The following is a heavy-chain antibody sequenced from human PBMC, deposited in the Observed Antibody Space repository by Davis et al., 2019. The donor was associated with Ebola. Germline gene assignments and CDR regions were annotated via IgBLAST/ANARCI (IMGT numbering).Heavy chain of an antibody. Sequence: ASVKVSCKASGYTFNSYYIHWVRQAPGQGLEWMGIINPSGGSTTYAQKFQGWVSMTRDTSISTAYMELSRLRSDDTAVYYCARAGIRFLEWLFNYYYGMDVWGQGTTVTVSS. CDR3: ARAGIRFLEWLFNYYYGMDV. D-gene: IGHD3-3*01. J-gene: IGHJ6*02. V-gene: IGHV1-2*04. CDR1: GYTFNSYY. CDR2: INPSGGST.